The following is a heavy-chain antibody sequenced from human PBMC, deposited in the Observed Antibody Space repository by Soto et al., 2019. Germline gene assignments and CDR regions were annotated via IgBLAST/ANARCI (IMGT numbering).Heavy chain of an antibody. D-gene: IGHD6-19*01. CDR2: IYSGGST. CDR1: GFTVSSNY. Sequence: GRSLRLSCAASGFTVSSNYMSWVRQAPGKGLEWVSVIYSGGSTYYADSVKGRFTISRDNSKNTLYLQMNSLRAEDTAVYYCASRSAVAGTDYWGQGTLVTVSS. J-gene: IGHJ4*02. V-gene: IGHV3-53*01. CDR3: ASRSAVAGTDY.